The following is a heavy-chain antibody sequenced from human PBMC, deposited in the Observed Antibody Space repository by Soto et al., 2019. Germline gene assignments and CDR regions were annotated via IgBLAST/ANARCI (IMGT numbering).Heavy chain of an antibody. CDR2: IVPVFRTP. Sequence: QVQLEQSGAEVKKPGSSVKVSCKASGGTFRTAAVSWVRQAPGQGLEWMGGIVPVFRTPDYAQKFHGRVTITADESTSTAYMELSGLRSDDPAVYYCARDNDRPQLGGNYYYILDVWGQGTTITVSS. CDR1: GGTFRTAA. CDR3: ARDNDRPQLGGNYYYILDV. V-gene: IGHV1-69*12. D-gene: IGHD2-21*01. J-gene: IGHJ6*02.